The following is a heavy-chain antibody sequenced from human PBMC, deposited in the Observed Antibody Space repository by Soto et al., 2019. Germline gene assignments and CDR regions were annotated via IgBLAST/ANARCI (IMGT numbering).Heavy chain of an antibody. V-gene: IGHV3-23*01. Sequence: EVQLLASGGGLAQPGGSLRLSCEGSKFTFSRYGMTWVRQAPGQGLQWVSTISGSGGYTYYMDSVKGRFTISRDNSNSTLYLQMNSLRAEDTATYFCAKDLGGILGVDSWGQGIPVTVSS. CDR1: KFTFSRYG. D-gene: IGHD3-10*01. J-gene: IGHJ4*02. CDR3: AKDLGGILGVDS. CDR2: ISGSGGYT.